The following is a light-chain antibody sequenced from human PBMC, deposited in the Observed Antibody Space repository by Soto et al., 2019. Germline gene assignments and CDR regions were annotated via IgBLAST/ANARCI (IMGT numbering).Light chain of an antibody. CDR2: WAS. CDR1: QSVLSSSNNKNY. CDR3: QQSYGAPFA. Sequence: IVMTQSPDSLAVSLGERATINCKSSQSVLSSSNNKNYLAWYQQKPGQPPKLLIYWASTRESGVPDRFSVSGSGTDFALTISSLQAEDVAVYYCQQSYGAPFAFGPGTKVDIK. J-gene: IGKJ3*01. V-gene: IGKV4-1*01.